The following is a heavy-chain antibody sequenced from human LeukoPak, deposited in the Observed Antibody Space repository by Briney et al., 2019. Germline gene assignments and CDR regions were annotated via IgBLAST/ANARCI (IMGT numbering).Heavy chain of an antibody. J-gene: IGHJ4*02. V-gene: IGHV3-30-3*01. CDR3: ARRHSSGWLDY. CDR2: ISYDGSNK. CDR1: GFTFSSYA. D-gene: IGHD6-19*01. Sequence: PGRSLGLSCAASGFTFSSYAMHWVRQAPGKGLEWVAVISYDGSNKYYADSVKGRITISRDNSKNTLYLQMNSLRAEDTAVYYCARRHSSGWLDYWGQGTLVTVSS.